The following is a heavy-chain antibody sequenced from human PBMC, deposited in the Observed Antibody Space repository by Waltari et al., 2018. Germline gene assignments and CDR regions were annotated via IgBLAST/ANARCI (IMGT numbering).Heavy chain of an antibody. CDR1: GFTFSSYG. CDR2: ISGSGGST. V-gene: IGHV3-23*01. CDR3: AKDLNWGYFDY. J-gene: IGHJ4*02. D-gene: IGHD7-27*01. Sequence: EVQLLESGGGLVQPGGSLRLSCAASGFTFSSYGMSWVRLPPGKGLEWVSAISGSGGSTYYADSVKGRFTISRDNSKNTLYLQMNSLRAEDTAVYYCAKDLNWGYFDYWGQGTLVTVSS.